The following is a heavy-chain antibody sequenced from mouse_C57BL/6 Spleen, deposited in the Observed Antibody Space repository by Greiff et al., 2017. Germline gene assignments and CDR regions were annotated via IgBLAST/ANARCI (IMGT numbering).Heavy chain of an antibody. CDR1: GFTFSDYG. CDR3: ERKDDGYSYYYAMDY. D-gene: IGHD2-3*01. CDR2: ISSGSSTI. Sequence: EVQLVESGGGLVKPGGSLKLSCAASGFTFSDYGMHWVRQAPEKGLEWVAYISSGSSTIYYADTVKGRFTISRDNAKNTLFLQMTSLRSEDTAMYYCERKDDGYSYYYAMDYWGQGTSVTVSS. V-gene: IGHV5-17*01. J-gene: IGHJ4*01.